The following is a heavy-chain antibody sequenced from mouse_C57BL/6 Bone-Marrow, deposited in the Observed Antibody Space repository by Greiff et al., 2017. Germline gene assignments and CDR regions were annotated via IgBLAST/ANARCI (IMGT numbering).Heavy chain of an antibody. J-gene: IGHJ4*01. Sequence: EVKVVESGGDLVKPGGSLKLSCAASGFTFSSSGMSWVRQTPDKRLEWVATISSGGGYTYYPDSVKGRFTISRDNAKNTLYLQMSSLKSEDTAMYDCVRDHYYGSSRYAMDYWGQGTSVTVSS. V-gene: IGHV5-6*01. CDR2: ISSGGGYT. CDR1: GFTFSSSG. CDR3: VRDHYYGSSRYAMDY. D-gene: IGHD1-1*01.